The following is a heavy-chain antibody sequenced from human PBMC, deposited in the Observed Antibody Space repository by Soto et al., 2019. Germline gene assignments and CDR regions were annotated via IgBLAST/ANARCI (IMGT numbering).Heavy chain of an antibody. Sequence: EVLLVESGGGLVKPGGSLRLSCAASGFPFSNAWMNWVRQAPGKGLEWVGHIKSHSDGGTPDYAAPLKARFTISRDDSRNTLDLQMNGLTPEDTAVYYCTTGGSFVTGTVWSVYKYSGLDVWGPGTTVTVSS. CDR2: IKSHSDGGTP. V-gene: IGHV3-15*07. D-gene: IGHD1-7*01. CDR1: GFPFSNAW. CDR3: TTGGSFVTGTVWSVYKYSGLDV. J-gene: IGHJ6*02.